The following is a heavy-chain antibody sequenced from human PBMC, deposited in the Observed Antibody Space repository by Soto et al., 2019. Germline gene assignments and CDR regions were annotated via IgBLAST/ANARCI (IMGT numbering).Heavy chain of an antibody. CDR1: GFTFSSYA. D-gene: IGHD2-15*01. CDR3: AKDRIIQRNGPVVVAATANLFDY. CDR2: ISGSGGST. Sequence: PGGSLRLSCAASGFTFSSYAMSWVRQAPGKGLEWVSAISGSGGSTYYADSVKGRFTISRDNSKNTLYLQMNSLRAEDTAVYYCAKDRIIQRNGPVVVAATANLFDYWGQGTLVTVSS. V-gene: IGHV3-23*01. J-gene: IGHJ4*02.